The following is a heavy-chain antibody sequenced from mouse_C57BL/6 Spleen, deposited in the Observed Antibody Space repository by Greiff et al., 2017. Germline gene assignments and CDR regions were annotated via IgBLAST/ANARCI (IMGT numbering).Heavy chain of an antibody. Sequence: VQLQQSGPGLVQPSQSLSITCTVSGFSLTSYGVHWVRQSPGKGLEWLGVIWSGGSTDYNAAFISRLSISKDNSKSQVFFKMNSLQADDTARYYCARAGGYYVFDYWGQGTTRTVSS. J-gene: IGHJ2*01. CDR2: IWSGGST. V-gene: IGHV2-2*01. CDR3: ARAGGYYVFDY. CDR1: GFSLTSYG. D-gene: IGHD2-3*01.